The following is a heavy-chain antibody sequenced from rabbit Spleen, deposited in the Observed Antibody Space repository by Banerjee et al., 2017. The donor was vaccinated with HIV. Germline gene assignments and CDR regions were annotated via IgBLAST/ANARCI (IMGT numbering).Heavy chain of an antibody. D-gene: IGHD1-1*01. Sequence: QEQLVESGGGLVQPGGSLKLSCKASGFDFSRYGVSWVRQAPRKGLEWIGIIYPITETTYYANWVNGRFTISSDNAQNTVDLQIDSLTAADTATYFCAREDVGGSVSLWGPGTLVTVS. CDR2: IYPITETT. V-gene: IGHV1S47*01. CDR1: GFDFSRYG. CDR3: AREDVGGSVSL. J-gene: IGHJ4*01.